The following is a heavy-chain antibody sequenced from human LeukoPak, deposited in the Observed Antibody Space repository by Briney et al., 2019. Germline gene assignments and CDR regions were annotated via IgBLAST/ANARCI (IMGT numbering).Heavy chain of an antibody. CDR2: ISSSSSYT. Sequence: GGSLRLSCAASGFTFSDYYMSWIRQAPGKGLEWVSYISSSSSYTNYADSVKGRFTISRDNAKNSLYLQMNSLGPEDTALYYCAKTETFGYNSWGQGTLVTVSS. V-gene: IGHV3-11*06. J-gene: IGHJ4*02. D-gene: IGHD3-22*01. CDR1: GFTFSDYY. CDR3: AKTETFGYNS.